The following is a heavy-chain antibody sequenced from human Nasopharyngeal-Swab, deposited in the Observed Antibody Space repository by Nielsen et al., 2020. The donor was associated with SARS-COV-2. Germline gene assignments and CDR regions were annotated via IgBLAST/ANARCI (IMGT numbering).Heavy chain of an antibody. CDR1: GFSLSTTW. D-gene: IGHD3-9*01. Sequence: GGSLRLSCAASGFSLSTTWMTWVRQAPGRGLEWVANINQDGSETFYVDSVKGRFTTSRDNAKNSLSLHMSSLRAEDTAVYYCARVDERYRPFHYWGQGTLVTVSS. CDR3: ARVDERYRPFHY. CDR2: INQDGSET. J-gene: IGHJ4*02. V-gene: IGHV3-7*01.